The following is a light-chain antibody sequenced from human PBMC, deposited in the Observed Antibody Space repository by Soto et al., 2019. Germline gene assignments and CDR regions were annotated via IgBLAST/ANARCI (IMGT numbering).Light chain of an antibody. J-gene: IGKJ1*01. Sequence: DNFLTQSPFTLSLSPVELATLSCRASRGVSANYLAWYQQKPGQAPTLLIYGASIRAAGIPDRFSGSGSGTDFTLTIRRLEPDDFAVYYCQQYGSSPRTFGQGTKVDIK. CDR3: QQYGSSPRT. V-gene: IGKV3-20*01. CDR1: RGVSANY. CDR2: GAS.